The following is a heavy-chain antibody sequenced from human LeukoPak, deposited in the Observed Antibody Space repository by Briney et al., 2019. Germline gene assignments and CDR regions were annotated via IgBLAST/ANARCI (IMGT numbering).Heavy chain of an antibody. V-gene: IGHV3-23*01. CDR1: GFSFSNYG. D-gene: IGHD3-10*01. CDR3: AKLSGSPSF. CDR2: ITGSGDRT. J-gene: IGHJ4*02. Sequence: GGTLRLSCAAFGFSFSNYGMNWVRQAPGKGLEWVSGITGSGDRTYYADSVKGRFTISRDNAKNSLYLQMNSLRAEDTALYYCAKLSGSPSFWGQGTLVTVSS.